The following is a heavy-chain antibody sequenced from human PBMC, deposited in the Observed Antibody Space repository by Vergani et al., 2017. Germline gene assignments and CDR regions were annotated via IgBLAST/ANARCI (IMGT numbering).Heavy chain of an antibody. CDR2: IYTSGST. Sequence: QVQLQESGPGLVKPSQTLSLTCTVSGGSISSGSYYWSWIRQPAGKGLEWIGRIYTSGSTNYNPSLKSRVTISVDTSKNQFSLKLSSVTAADTAVYYCARVLPPIYCGGDCYTADWFDPWGQGTLVTVSS. D-gene: IGHD2-21*02. CDR1: GGSISSGSYY. J-gene: IGHJ5*02. CDR3: ARVLPPIYCGGDCYTADWFDP. V-gene: IGHV4-61*02.